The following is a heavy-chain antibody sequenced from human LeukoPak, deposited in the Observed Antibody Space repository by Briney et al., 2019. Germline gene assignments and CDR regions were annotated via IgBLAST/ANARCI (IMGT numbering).Heavy chain of an antibody. D-gene: IGHD3-3*01. J-gene: IGHJ6*03. CDR3: ARSGLIFGVYYYMVV. V-gene: IGHV4-61*08. CDR2: IYYSGST. CDR1: GGSISSGDYY. Sequence: PSETLSLTCTVSGGSISSGDYYWSWIRQPPGKGLEWIGYIYYSGSTNYNPSLKSRVTISVDTSKNQFSLKLSSVTAADTAVYYCARSGLIFGVYYYMVVWGKGTTVTVSS.